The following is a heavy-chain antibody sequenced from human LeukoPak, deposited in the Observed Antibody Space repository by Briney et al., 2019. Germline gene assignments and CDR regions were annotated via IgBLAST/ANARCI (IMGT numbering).Heavy chain of an antibody. Sequence: QPGGSLGLSCAASGFTFSSYWMSWVRQAPGKGLEWVANINQDGSEKYYVDSVKGRFTISRDNAKSSLYLQMNSLRAEDTAVYYCARDPENVSGSHSHFDLWGRGTLVTVSS. V-gene: IGHV3-7*01. CDR1: GFTFSSYW. J-gene: IGHJ2*01. D-gene: IGHD1-26*01. CDR2: INQDGSEK. CDR3: ARDPENVSGSHSHFDL.